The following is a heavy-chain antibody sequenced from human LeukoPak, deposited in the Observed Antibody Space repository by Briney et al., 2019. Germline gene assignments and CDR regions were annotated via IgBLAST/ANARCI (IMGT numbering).Heavy chain of an antibody. CDR2: IFYSGST. V-gene: IGHV4-59*08. Sequence: PSETLSLTCTVSGGSISSYYWSWIRQPPGKGLEWIGYIFYSGSTYYNPSLKSQIAISVDTSKNQFSLKLSSVTAADTAVYYCARFYYDTSDYRPPYNWFDPWGQGTLVTVSS. CDR3: ARFYYDTSDYRPPYNWFDP. CDR1: GGSISSYY. D-gene: IGHD3-22*01. J-gene: IGHJ5*02.